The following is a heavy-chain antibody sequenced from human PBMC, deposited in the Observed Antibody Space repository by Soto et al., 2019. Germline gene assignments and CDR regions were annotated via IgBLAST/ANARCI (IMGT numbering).Heavy chain of an antibody. CDR3: ARDWISNYYYYGMDV. D-gene: IGHD2-2*03. CDR1: GYTFTSYG. V-gene: IGHV1-18*04. J-gene: IGHJ6*02. CDR2: ISAYNGNT. Sequence: GASVKVSCKASGYTFTSYGISWVRQAPGQGLEWMGWISAYNGNTNYAQKLQGRVTMTTDTSTSTAYMELRSLRSDDTAVYYCARDWISNYYYYGMDVWGQGTTVTVSS.